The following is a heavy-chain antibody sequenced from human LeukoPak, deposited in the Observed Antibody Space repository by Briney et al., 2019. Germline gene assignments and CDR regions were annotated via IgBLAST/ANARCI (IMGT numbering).Heavy chain of an antibody. CDR2: INHSGST. Sequence: SETLSLTCAVYGGSFSGYYWSWIRQPPGKGLEWIGEINHSGSTNYNPSFKSRVTISVDTSKNQFSLKLSSVTAADTAVYYCARRPVRSPVVPPYYFDYWGQGTLVTVSS. CDR1: GGSFSGYY. J-gene: IGHJ4*02. D-gene: IGHD2-21*01. V-gene: IGHV4-34*01. CDR3: ARRPVRSPVVPPYYFDY.